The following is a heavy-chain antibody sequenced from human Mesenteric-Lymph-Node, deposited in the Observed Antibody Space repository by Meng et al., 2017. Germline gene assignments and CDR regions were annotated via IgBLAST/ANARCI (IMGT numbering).Heavy chain of an antibody. J-gene: IGHJ6*02. Sequence: GGSLRLSCAASGFSFSRYWMSWVRQAPGKGLEWVANIKQDGSEKYYVDSVKGRFTISRDNAKNSLYLQMNSLRVEDTAVYYCARDSRDIVVIPSAPKYYYNFGMDVWGQGTTVTVSS. V-gene: IGHV3-7*01. CDR3: ARDSRDIVVIPSAPKYYYNFGMDV. CDR1: GFSFSRYW. CDR2: IKQDGSEK. D-gene: IGHD2-2*01.